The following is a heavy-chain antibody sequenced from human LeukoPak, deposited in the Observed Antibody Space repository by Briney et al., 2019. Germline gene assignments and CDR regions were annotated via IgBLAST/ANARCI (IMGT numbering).Heavy chain of an antibody. J-gene: IGHJ4*02. Sequence: GGSLRLSCAASGFTFSISAMHWVRQAPGKGLEWVAVISFDGRNKYYADSVKGRFTVSRDNSKSTLFLQMSNLRAEDTAVYYCATLTGTTGSDDYWGQGTLVTVSS. V-gene: IGHV3-30*04. CDR2: ISFDGRNK. CDR3: ATLTGTTGSDDY. CDR1: GFTFSISA. D-gene: IGHD1-20*01.